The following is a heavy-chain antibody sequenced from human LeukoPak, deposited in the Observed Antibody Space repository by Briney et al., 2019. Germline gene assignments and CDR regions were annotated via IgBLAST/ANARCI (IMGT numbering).Heavy chain of an antibody. D-gene: IGHD4-23*01. Sequence: PSETLSLTCTVSGGSISSYYWSWIRQPPGKGLEWIGYIYYSGSTNYNPSLKSRVTISVDTSKNQFSLELSSVTAAGTAVYYCARVNYGGKGGLGYWGQGTLVTVSS. CDR3: ARVNYGGKGGLGY. J-gene: IGHJ4*02. CDR1: GGSISSYY. CDR2: IYYSGST. V-gene: IGHV4-59*01.